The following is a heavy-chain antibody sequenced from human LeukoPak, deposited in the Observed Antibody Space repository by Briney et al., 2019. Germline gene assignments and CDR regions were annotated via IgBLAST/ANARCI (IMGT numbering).Heavy chain of an antibody. CDR1: GFTFSSYG. V-gene: IGHV3-33*01. Sequence: GGSLRLSCAASGFTFSSYGMHWVRQAPGKGLEWVAVIWYDGTNKYYADSVKGRFTISRDNSKNTLYLQMNSLRAEDTAVYYCARDAQAIVVVPAATPGDYGMDVWGQGTTVTVSS. J-gene: IGHJ6*02. CDR2: IWYDGTNK. D-gene: IGHD2-2*01. CDR3: ARDAQAIVVVPAATPGDYGMDV.